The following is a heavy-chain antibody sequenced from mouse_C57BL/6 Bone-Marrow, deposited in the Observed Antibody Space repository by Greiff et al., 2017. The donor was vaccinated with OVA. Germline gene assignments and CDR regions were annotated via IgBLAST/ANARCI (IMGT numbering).Heavy chain of an antibody. CDR3: ARRWLLRAMDY. CDR2: IRSGSSTR. CDR1: GFTFSDYG. V-gene: IGHV5-17*01. J-gene: IGHJ4*01. Sequence: EVHLVESGGGLVKPGGSLKISCAASGFTFSDYGMHWGRQAPEKGLGRVSYIRSGSSTRYYADTVNGRFTSSRDNAKNTLFLQMTSLRSEDTAMYYCARRWLLRAMDYWGQGTSVTVSS. D-gene: IGHD2-3*01.